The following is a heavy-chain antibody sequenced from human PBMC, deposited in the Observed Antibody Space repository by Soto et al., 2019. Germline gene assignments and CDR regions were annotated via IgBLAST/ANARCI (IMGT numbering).Heavy chain of an antibody. Sequence: QVQLVESGGGVVQPGRSLRLSCAASGFTFSSYAMHWVRQAPGKGLEWVAVISNDGSNKDYADSVKGRFIISRDNSKNTLYLQMNRLRAEDTAVYYCARDKSSGSSLRYWGQGTLVTVSS. CDR2: ISNDGSNK. D-gene: IGHD1-26*01. V-gene: IGHV3-30*04. CDR3: ARDKSSGSSLRY. J-gene: IGHJ4*02. CDR1: GFTFSSYA.